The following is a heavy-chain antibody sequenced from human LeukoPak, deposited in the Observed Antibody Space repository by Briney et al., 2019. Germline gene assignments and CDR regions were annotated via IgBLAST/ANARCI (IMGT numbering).Heavy chain of an antibody. J-gene: IGHJ4*02. CDR1: GFTFSSYG. Sequence: GGSLGLSCAASGFTFSSYGMHWVRQAPGKGLEWVAFIRYDGSNKYYADSVKGRFTISRDNSKNTLYLQMNSLRAEDTAVYYCAKRGQYSSSWATDYWGQGTLVTVSS. CDR2: IRYDGSNK. V-gene: IGHV3-30*02. CDR3: AKRGQYSSSWATDY. D-gene: IGHD6-6*01.